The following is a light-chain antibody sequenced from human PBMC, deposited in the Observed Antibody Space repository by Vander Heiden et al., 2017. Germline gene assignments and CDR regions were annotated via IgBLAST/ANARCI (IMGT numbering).Light chain of an antibody. CDR1: QDISNY. V-gene: IGKV1-33*01. J-gene: IGKJ5*01. CDR3: QQYDNLPIT. Sequence: DIQMSQSPSSLSASVGDRVTITCQASQDISNYLNWYQQKPGKAPKLLIYDASNLETGVTSRFSGSGSGTDFTFTISSLQPEDIATYYCQQYDNLPITFGQGKRLEIK. CDR2: DAS.